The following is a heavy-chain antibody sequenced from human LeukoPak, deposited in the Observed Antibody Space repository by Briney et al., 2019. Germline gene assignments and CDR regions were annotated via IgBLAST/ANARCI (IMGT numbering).Heavy chain of an antibody. CDR3: ARHLSSSSPLVY. V-gene: IGHV1-69*05. CDR2: IMPTFGTA. Sequence: ASVKVSCKASGGTFSTLAMNWARPPTGQGLEWLGEIMPTFGTAKYAQMFQGRITITMEESTSRAYMELSSLRLDDAAVYYCARHLSSSSPLVYWGQGTLVSVSS. CDR1: GGTFSTLA. D-gene: IGHD2-2*01. J-gene: IGHJ4*02.